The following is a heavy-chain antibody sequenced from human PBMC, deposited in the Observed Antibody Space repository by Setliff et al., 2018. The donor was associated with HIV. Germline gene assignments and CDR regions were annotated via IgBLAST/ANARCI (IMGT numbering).Heavy chain of an antibody. J-gene: IGHJ5*02. CDR2: IRSKAYGGTT. Sequence: PGGSLRLSCRGSGFTFGDYSMSWVRQAPGKGLEWVGFIRSKAYGGTTEYAASVKGRFTISRDDSKNSLSLHMNSLKTEDTAVYYCAVWIREVISWGRGTLVTVSS. D-gene: IGHD3-10*01. CDR3: AVWIREVIS. V-gene: IGHV3-49*04. CDR1: GFTFGDYS.